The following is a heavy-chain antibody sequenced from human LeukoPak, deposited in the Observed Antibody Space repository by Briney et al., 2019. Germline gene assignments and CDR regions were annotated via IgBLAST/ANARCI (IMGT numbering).Heavy chain of an antibody. CDR1: GGSISSGSYY. V-gene: IGHV4-39*01. CDR2: MYYSGTT. Sequence: PSETLSLTCTVSGGSISSGSYYWGWIRQPPGKGLEWIASMYYSGTTFYIPSLKSRVTISVDTSKNQLSLKLGSVTAADTAVYYCARHPPRDGSAFDYWGHGTLVTASS. CDR3: ARHPPRDGSAFDY. J-gene: IGHJ4*01.